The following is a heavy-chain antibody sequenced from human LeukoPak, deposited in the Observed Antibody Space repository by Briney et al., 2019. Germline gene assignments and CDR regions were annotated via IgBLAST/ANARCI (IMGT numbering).Heavy chain of an antibody. D-gene: IGHD3-10*01. CDR3: ARAGLIWSNWFDP. Sequence: GGSLRLSCAASGFTLSSYWMSWVRQAPGKGLEWVANIKQDGSEKYYVDSVKGRFTISRDNANNSLYLQMNSLRDEDTAVYYCARAGLIWSNWFDPWGQGTLVTVSS. J-gene: IGHJ5*02. CDR2: IKQDGSEK. CDR1: GFTLSSYW. V-gene: IGHV3-7*01.